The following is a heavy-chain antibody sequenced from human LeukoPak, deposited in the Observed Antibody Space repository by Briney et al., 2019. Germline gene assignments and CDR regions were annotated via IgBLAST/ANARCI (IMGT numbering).Heavy chain of an antibody. J-gene: IGHJ4*02. CDR2: IVGDTVT. D-gene: IGHD4-23*01. CDR1: GFTFSSYA. CDR3: AKGSAQWELYDY. Sequence: GGSLRLSCAASGFTFSSYAMSWVRQAPGKGLEWVSAIVGDTVTFYTDSVKGRFTISRDNSKNTLYLQMNGLRAEDTAIYYCAKGSAQWELYDYWGQGTLVTVSS. V-gene: IGHV3-23*01.